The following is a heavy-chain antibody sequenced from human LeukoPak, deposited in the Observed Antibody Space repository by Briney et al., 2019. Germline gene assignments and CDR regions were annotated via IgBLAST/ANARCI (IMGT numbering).Heavy chain of an antibody. J-gene: IGHJ3*02. CDR1: GFTFTTYS. V-gene: IGHV3-21*01. CDR2: ISSGSSAI. Sequence: GGSLRLSCEASGFTFTTYSMTWVRQDPGKGLERVSIISSGSSAIFSADALKGRFTISRENTENSLYLQMDSLTAEDTAVYYCARVGPQIYCTGDCRNDGFDIWGQGTMVTVSS. D-gene: IGHD2-8*02. CDR3: ARVGPQIYCTGDCRNDGFDI.